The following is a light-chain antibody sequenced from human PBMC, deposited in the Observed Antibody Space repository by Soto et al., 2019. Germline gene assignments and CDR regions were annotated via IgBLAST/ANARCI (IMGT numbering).Light chain of an antibody. Sequence: QSALXQPASVSGSPGQSITISCTGTRSDVGYSNYVSWYQQHPGKAPKLIIYEVRNRPSGVSNRFSGSKSGNTASLTISGLQAEDEADYYCCSYASSSSRVFGGGTKLTVL. J-gene: IGLJ2*01. CDR1: RSDVGYSNY. V-gene: IGLV2-14*01. CDR2: EVR. CDR3: CSYASSSSRV.